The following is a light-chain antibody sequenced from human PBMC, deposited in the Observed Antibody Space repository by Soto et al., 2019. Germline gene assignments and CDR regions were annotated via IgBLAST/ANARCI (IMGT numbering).Light chain of an antibody. CDR2: TTD. V-gene: IGLV1-47*02. J-gene: IGLJ3*02. CDR3: AAWDARLSAWV. CDR1: SSNIGSDY. Sequence: QLVLTQPPSASGTPGQRVTISCSGSSSNIGSDYVYWYQQLPGTAPKLLIYTTDQRPSGVPDRFSGSKSGTSASLAISGLRSEDEADYWCAAWDARLSAWVFGGGTKVTVL.